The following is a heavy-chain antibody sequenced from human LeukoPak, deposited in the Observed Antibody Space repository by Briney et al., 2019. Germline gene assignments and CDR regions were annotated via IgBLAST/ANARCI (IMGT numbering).Heavy chain of an antibody. J-gene: IGHJ5*02. CDR3: AKGAPGAVAGINYWFDP. V-gene: IGHV3-23*01. D-gene: IGHD6-19*01. Sequence: GGSLRLSCAASGFTFKTYAMSWVRQAPGKGLEWVSTFGSSANTYYADSVKGRFTISRDNSKNTLYLQMNSLRAEDTAVYYCAKGAPGAVAGINYWFDPWGQGTLVTVSS. CDR2: FGSSANT. CDR1: GFTFKTYA.